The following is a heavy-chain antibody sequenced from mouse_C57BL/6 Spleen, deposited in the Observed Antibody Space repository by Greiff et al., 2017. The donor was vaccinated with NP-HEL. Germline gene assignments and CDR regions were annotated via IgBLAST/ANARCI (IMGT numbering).Heavy chain of an antibody. V-gene: IGHV5-17*01. J-gene: IGHJ3*01. CDR1: GFTFSDYG. Sequence: EVKLVESGGGLVKPGGSLKLSCAASGFTFSDYGMHWVRQAPEQGLEWVAYISSCSSTIYYADTVKGRFTISRDNAKNTRFLQMTSRRSEDTAMDYCARKWDVLAYWGQGTLVTVSA. CDR3: ARKWDVLAY. CDR2: ISSCSSTI. D-gene: IGHD4-1*01.